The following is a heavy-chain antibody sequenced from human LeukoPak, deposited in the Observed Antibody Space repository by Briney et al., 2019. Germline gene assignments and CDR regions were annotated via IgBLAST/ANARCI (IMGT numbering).Heavy chain of an antibody. CDR3: AVPREQLVDFDY. Sequence: SVKVSCKASGCTFSSYSISWVRQAPGQGLEWMGWIIPNFGTANYAQKFQGRVTITADKSTSTPYMELSSLRSEDTAVYYCAVPREQLVDFDYWGQGTLVTVSS. J-gene: IGHJ4*02. D-gene: IGHD6-13*01. CDR2: IIPNFGTA. V-gene: IGHV1-69*06. CDR1: GCTFSSYS.